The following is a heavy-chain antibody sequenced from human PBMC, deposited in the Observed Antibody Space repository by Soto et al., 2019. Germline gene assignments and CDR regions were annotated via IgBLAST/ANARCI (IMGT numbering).Heavy chain of an antibody. J-gene: IGHJ4*02. CDR3: ARFFPCSDGTWALDY. CDR2: IYYTGST. CDR1: GGSISSYY. D-gene: IGHD2-15*01. Sequence: QVQLQESGPGLVKPSETLSLICTVSGGSISSYYWSWIRQPPGKGLEWIGYIYYTGSTNYNPSLKSRVTISVDTSKNQFSLKLTSVTAADTAVYYCARFFPCSDGTWALDYWGQGTLVTVSS. V-gene: IGHV4-59*12.